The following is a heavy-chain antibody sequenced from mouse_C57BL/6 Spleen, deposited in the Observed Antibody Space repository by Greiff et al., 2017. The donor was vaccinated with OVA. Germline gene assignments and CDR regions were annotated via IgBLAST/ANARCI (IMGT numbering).Heavy chain of an antibody. CDR1: GFTFSDYY. Sequence: EVMLVESEGGLVQPGSSMKLSCTASGFTFSDYYMAWVRQVPEKGLEWVANINYDGSSTYYLDSLKSRFIISRDNAKNILYLQMSSLKSEDTATYYCAREGSRYFDVWGTGTTVTVSS. V-gene: IGHV5-16*01. D-gene: IGHD5-1*01. CDR2: INYDGSST. J-gene: IGHJ1*03. CDR3: AREGSRYFDV.